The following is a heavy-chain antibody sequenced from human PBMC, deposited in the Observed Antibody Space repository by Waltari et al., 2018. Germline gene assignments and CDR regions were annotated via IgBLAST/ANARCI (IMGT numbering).Heavy chain of an antibody. CDR2: IKSKVDGETT. J-gene: IGHJ4*02. D-gene: IGHD6-25*01. CDR1: GFTLIYAW. CDR3: NHMRGFTNSGPLDH. V-gene: IGHV3-15*01. Sequence: EVQVVESGGGSVKPGGSLRLSCAPSGFTLIYAWMPWVRQAPGKGLDVIGRIKSKVDGETTDYAEAVKGRFTISRDDSNNIVHLHMNALRTDDTAMYFCNHMRGFTNSGPLDHWGQGILVTVSS.